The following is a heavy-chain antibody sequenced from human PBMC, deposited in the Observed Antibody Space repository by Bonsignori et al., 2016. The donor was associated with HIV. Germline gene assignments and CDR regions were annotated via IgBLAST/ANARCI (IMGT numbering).Heavy chain of an antibody. Sequence: QVQLQESGPGQVKPSGTLSLTCTVSGDSISSGNWWTWVRQPPGKRLEWIGEIYRSGSSNYNPSLESRVTISVDKSKNELSLKLTSVTAADTAVYYCARDRFDSSSGYYFDYWGQG. CDR1: GDSISSGNW. D-gene: IGHD3-22*01. V-gene: IGHV4-4*02. J-gene: IGHJ4*02. CDR2: IYRSGSS. CDR3: ARDRFDSSSGYYFDY.